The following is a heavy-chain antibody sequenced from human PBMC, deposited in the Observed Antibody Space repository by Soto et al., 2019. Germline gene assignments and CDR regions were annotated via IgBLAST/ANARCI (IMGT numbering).Heavy chain of an antibody. V-gene: IGHV1-8*01. CDR2: MNPNSGNT. J-gene: IGHJ6*02. D-gene: IGHD6-13*01. Sequence: ASVKVSCKASGYTFTSYDINWVRQATGQGLEWMGWMNPNSGNTGYAQKFQGRVTMTRNTSISTAYMELSSLRSEDTAVYYCARLQAGYSRSWYEGGYYYYGMDVWGQGTTVTVSS. CDR3: ARLQAGYSRSWYEGGYYYYGMDV. CDR1: GYTFTSYD.